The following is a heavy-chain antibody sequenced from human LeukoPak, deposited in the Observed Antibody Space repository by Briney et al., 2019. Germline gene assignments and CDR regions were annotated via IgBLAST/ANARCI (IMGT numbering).Heavy chain of an antibody. J-gene: IGHJ4*02. V-gene: IGHV1-69*06. CDR2: FIPILGTA. D-gene: IGHD3-10*01. Sequence: SVKVSCKASGVAFSDYALNWVRQAPGQGLEWMGVFIPILGTANCTQKFQGRVTITADISTNTAYMELSSLRSEDTAVYYCATDFTMVRGTNLDYWGQGTLVTVSS. CDR1: GVAFSDYA. CDR3: ATDFTMVRGTNLDY.